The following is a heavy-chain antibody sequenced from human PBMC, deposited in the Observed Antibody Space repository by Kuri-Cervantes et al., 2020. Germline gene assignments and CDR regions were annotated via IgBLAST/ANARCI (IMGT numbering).Heavy chain of an antibody. CDR2: IGTAGGT. V-gene: IGHV3-13*01. J-gene: IGHJ6*03. Sequence: GEPLKISCAASGFTFSSYDMHWVRQATGKGLEWVSAIGTAGGTYYPGSVKGRFTISRDNAENSLYLQMNSLRAEDTAVYYCARDRYCSGGSCYFYYYYYMDVWGKGTTVTVSS. CDR3: ARDRYCSGGSCYFYYYYYMDV. D-gene: IGHD2-15*01. CDR1: GFTFSSYD.